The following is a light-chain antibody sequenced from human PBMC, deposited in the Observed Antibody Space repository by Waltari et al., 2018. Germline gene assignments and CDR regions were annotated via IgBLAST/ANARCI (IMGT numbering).Light chain of an antibody. CDR3: QQYNSYSPLT. V-gene: IGKV1-5*03. CDR2: KAS. Sequence: DIQMTQSPSTLSASVGDRVTITCRASQSISSWLAWYQQKPGKAPKLLCYKASYLESVVSSRFSGSGSETEFTLTIRSLQSDDFASYYCQQYNSYSPLTFGPGTKVDIK. J-gene: IGKJ3*01. CDR1: QSISSW.